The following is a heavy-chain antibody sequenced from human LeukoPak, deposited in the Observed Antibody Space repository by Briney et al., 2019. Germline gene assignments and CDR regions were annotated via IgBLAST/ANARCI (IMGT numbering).Heavy chain of an antibody. CDR1: GFXFDTDW. V-gene: IGHV3-15*01. Sequence: GGSLRLSCGASGFXFDTDWINWFRQAPGKGLEWVGLIRTKTDGATTDNAAPVKGRFAISRDDSRNMLFLQMNSLKTEDTGVYYCTTGGPRRHWGQGTLVTVSS. D-gene: IGHD3-16*01. J-gene: IGHJ4*02. CDR3: TTGGPRRH. CDR2: IRTKTDGATT.